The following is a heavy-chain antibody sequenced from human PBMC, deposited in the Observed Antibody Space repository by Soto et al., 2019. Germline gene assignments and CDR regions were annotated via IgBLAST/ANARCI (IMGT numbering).Heavy chain of an antibody. CDR2: IYYSGST. V-gene: IGHV4-39*01. CDR3: AIIVGATIGNAFDI. CDR1: GGSISSSSYY. J-gene: IGHJ3*02. Sequence: SETLSLTCTVSGGSISSSSYYWGWIRQPPGKGLEWIGSIYYSGSTYYNPSLKSRVTISVDTSKNQFSLKLSSVTAADTAVYYSAIIVGATIGNAFDIWGQGTMVTVSS. D-gene: IGHD1-26*01.